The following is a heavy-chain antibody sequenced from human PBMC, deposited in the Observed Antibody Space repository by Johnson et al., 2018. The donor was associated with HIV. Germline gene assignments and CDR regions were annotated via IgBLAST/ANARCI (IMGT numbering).Heavy chain of an antibody. Sequence: VQLVESGGGVVQPGRSLRLSCAASGFTFDDYGMSWVRQAPGKGLEWVSGINWNGGSTGYADSVKGRFTISRDNAKNSLYLQMNSLRAEDTAVYYCARDPFGALDGDAFDIWGQGTMVTVSS. D-gene: IGHD3-10*01. CDR2: INWNGGST. V-gene: IGHV3-20*04. J-gene: IGHJ3*02. CDR1: GFTFDDYG. CDR3: ARDPFGALDGDAFDI.